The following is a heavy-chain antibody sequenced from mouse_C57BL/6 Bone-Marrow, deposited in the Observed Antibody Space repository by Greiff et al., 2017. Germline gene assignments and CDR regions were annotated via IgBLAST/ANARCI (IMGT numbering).Heavy chain of an antibody. V-gene: IGHV1-69*01. CDR2: IDPSDSYT. Sequence: VQLQQPGAELVMPGASVKLSCKASGYTFTSYWMHWVKQRPGQGLEWIGEIDPSDSYTNYNQKFKGKSTLTLDKSSSTAYMQLSSLTSEDSAVYDSARANRVYAMDCWGRGTAVTVSS. J-gene: IGHJ4*01. CDR3: ARANRVYAMDC. CDR1: GYTFTSYW.